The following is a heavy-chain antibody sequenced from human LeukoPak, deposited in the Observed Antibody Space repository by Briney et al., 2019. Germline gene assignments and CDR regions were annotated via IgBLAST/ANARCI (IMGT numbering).Heavy chain of an antibody. J-gene: IGHJ4*02. Sequence: GGSLRLSCAASGFTFSSYAMSWVRQAPGRGLEWVSAISGSGGSTYYADSVKGRFTISRDNAKNSLYLQMNSLRAEDTAVYYCAREGYGGYVDYWGQGTLVTVSS. V-gene: IGHV3-23*01. CDR1: GFTFSSYA. CDR2: ISGSGGST. CDR3: AREGYGGYVDY. D-gene: IGHD4/OR15-4a*01.